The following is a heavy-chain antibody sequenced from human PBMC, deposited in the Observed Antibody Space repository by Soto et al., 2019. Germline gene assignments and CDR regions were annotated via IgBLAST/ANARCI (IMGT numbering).Heavy chain of an antibody. D-gene: IGHD2-8*01. CDR1: GYTFTSYD. CDR2: INPHNNTT. J-gene: IGHJ4*02. CDR3: EIGPHPYFNDY. V-gene: IGHV1-8*01. Sequence: QVQLVQSGAEVKKPGASVKVSCKASGYTFTSYDINWVRQATGQGLEWMGWINPHNNTTGYAQKFQGRVTMTRNTTISTAYMELSSLGSEDTAVYYCEIGPHPYFNDYWGQGTLVTVSS.